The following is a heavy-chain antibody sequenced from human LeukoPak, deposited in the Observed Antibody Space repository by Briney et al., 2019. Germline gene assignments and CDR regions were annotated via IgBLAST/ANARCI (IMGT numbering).Heavy chain of an antibody. J-gene: IGHJ5*02. D-gene: IGHD1-1*01. CDR3: ARVGSDWNDVRYNWFDP. V-gene: IGHV4-39*07. CDR2: IFQSGST. Sequence: PSETLSLTCTVSGGSVSSSTYYWGWIRQPPGKGLEWIGYIFQSGSTYYNPSLKSRVTISVDRSKNQFSLKLSSVTAADTAVYYCARVGSDWNDVRYNWFDPWGQGTLVTVSS. CDR1: GGSVSSSTYY.